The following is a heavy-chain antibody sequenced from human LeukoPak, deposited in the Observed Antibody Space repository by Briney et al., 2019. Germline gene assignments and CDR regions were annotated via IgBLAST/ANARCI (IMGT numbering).Heavy chain of an antibody. J-gene: IGHJ4*02. CDR1: GFTFSSYA. D-gene: IGHD3-10*01. V-gene: IGHV3-23*01. CDR3: AKDQRFGDLDDY. Sequence: GGSLRLSCAASGFTFSSYAMHWVRQAPGKGLEWVSSISGSAITTYYADSVKGRFAISRDNSKNTLYLQMTSLRAEDTAVYYCAKDQRFGDLDDYRGQGTLVTVSS. CDR2: ISGSAITT.